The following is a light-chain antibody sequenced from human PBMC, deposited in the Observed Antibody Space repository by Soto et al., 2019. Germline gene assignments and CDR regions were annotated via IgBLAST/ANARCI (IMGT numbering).Light chain of an antibody. V-gene: IGLV6-57*04. CDR2: EDN. J-gene: IGLJ2*01. Sequence: NFMLTQPYSVSESPGKTVTISCTRSSGSIASNYVQWYQQRPGSAPTTVIYEDNQRPSGGPDRFSGSIDSSSNSASLTISGLKTEDEADYYCQSYDSSIYVVFGGGTKVTVL. CDR3: QSYDSSIYVV. CDR1: SGSIASNY.